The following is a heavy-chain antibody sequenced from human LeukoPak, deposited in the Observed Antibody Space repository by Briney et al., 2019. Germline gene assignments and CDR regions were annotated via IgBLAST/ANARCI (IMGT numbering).Heavy chain of an antibody. Sequence: SETLSLTCAVYGGSFSGYNWSWIRQPPGKGLEWIGEINHSGSTNYNPSLKSRVTKLVDTSKNQFSLKLGSVTAADTAVYFCARTRSSWYRGGFDYWGQGTLVTVSS. J-gene: IGHJ4*02. CDR2: INHSGST. V-gene: IGHV4-34*01. CDR3: ARTRSSWYRGGFDY. CDR1: GGSFSGYN. D-gene: IGHD6-13*01.